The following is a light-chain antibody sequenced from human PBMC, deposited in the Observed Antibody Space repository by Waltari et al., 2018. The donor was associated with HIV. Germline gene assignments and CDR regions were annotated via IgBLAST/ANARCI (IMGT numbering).Light chain of an antibody. CDR1: QTISSY. Sequence: DIQMTQSPSSLSASVGDRVTITCRASQTISSYLNWYQQKPGKAPMLLIYGASTLNSGVPSRFSGSGSGTDFTLTISSLQPEDFATYYCQQSYSTPRTFGQETKLEIK. CDR2: GAS. J-gene: IGKJ2*01. CDR3: QQSYSTPRT. V-gene: IGKV1-39*01.